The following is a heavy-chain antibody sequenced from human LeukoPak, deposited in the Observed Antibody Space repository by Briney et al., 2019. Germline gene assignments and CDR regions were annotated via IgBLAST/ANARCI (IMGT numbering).Heavy chain of an antibody. Sequence: SQTLSLTCTVSGGSISSGDYYWSWIRQPPGKGLEWIGYIYYSGSTYYNPSLKSRVTISGDTSKNQFSLKLSSVTAADTAVYYCARVAYSSSGPIDYWGQGTLVTVSS. J-gene: IGHJ4*02. V-gene: IGHV4-30-4*01. CDR2: IYYSGST. CDR1: GGSISSGDYY. CDR3: ARVAYSSSGPIDY. D-gene: IGHD6-6*01.